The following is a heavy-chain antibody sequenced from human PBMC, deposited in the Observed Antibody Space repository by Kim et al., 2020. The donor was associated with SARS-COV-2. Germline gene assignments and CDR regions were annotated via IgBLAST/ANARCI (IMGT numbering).Heavy chain of an antibody. CDR2: ISYDGSNK. CDR3: ATGIQLWPYYYYGMDV. V-gene: IGHV3-30*04. D-gene: IGHD5-18*01. Sequence: GGSLRLSCAASGFTFSSYAMHRVRQAPGKGLEWVAVISYDGSNKYYADSVKGRFTISRDNSKNTLYLQMNSLRAEDTAVYYCATGIQLWPYYYYGMDVWGQGTTVTVSS. J-gene: IGHJ6*02. CDR1: GFTFSSYA.